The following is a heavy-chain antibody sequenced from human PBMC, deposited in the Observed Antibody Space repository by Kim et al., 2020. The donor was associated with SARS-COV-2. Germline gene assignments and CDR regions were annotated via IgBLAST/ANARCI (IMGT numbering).Heavy chain of an antibody. J-gene: IGHJ4*02. Sequence: GGSLRLSCAASGFTFSNAWMSWVRQAPGKGLEWVGRIKSKTDGGTTDYAAPVKGSITIYRDDSKNTLYLQMNSLKTEDTAVYYCTTLGRGYCSGGSCERGDYWGQGTLVTVSS. CDR1: GFTFSNAW. D-gene: IGHD2-15*01. CDR3: TTLGRGYCSGGSCERGDY. CDR2: IKSKTDGGTT. V-gene: IGHV3-15*01.